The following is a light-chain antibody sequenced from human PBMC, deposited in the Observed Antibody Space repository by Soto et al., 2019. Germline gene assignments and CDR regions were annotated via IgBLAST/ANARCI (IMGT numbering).Light chain of an antibody. Sequence: QSVLTQPPSASGTPGQRVSISCSGSSSNIGSNSVQWHQQLPGTAPHLLIYADNQRPSGVPDRFSGSKSGTSASLAITGLQSGDEADYYCAAWDDSLNGFVFGTGTKVTVL. CDR2: ADN. J-gene: IGLJ1*01. CDR1: SSNIGSNS. V-gene: IGLV1-44*01. CDR3: AAWDDSLNGFV.